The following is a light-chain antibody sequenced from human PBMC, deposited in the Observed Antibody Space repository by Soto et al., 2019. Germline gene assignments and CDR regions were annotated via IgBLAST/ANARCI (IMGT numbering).Light chain of an antibody. Sequence: DIQMTQSPSTLSASVGDRVTITCRASQSISSWLAWYQQKPGKAPKLLIYDASSLESVVPSRFSGSGSGTEFTLTISSLQHDDFATYYCQQYNSYPYTFGQGTKLEIK. CDR3: QQYNSYPYT. CDR2: DAS. CDR1: QSISSW. J-gene: IGKJ2*01. V-gene: IGKV1-5*01.